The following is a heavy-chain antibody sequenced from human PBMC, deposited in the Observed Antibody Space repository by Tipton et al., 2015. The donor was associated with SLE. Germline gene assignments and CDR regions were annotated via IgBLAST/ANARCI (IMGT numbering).Heavy chain of an antibody. CDR3: ARGDFAVVDY. J-gene: IGHJ4*02. CDR2: IHSTGNA. D-gene: IGHD2-15*01. CDR1: GDSLTSYF. V-gene: IGHV4-59*01. Sequence: TLSLTCNVSGDSLTSYFWSWIRQSPGRGLEWIGYIHSTGNANYYPSLTGRVTISLDTSKKQFSLTLTSVTAADTAVYFCARGDFAVVDYWGQGTLVTVSS.